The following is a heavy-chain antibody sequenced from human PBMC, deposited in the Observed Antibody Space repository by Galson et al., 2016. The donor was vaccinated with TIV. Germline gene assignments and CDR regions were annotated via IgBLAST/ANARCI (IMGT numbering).Heavy chain of an antibody. CDR2: IDPDSGTT. CDR3: ALVTPRIFN. CDR1: GFTFIGYY. D-gene: IGHD4-23*01. V-gene: IGHV1-2*04. Sequence: GFTFIGYYIHWVRQAPGQGLEWMGWIDPDSGTTNYAQKFQGWVTMTRDTSVATASMELSRLTSEDTAVYYCALVTPRIFNWGQGTLVTVSS. J-gene: IGHJ4*02.